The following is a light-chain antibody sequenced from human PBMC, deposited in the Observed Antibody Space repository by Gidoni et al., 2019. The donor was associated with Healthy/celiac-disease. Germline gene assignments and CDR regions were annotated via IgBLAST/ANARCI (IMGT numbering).Light chain of an antibody. CDR2: DNN. CDR1: SSNIGNNY. CDR3: GTWDSSLSAGQ. V-gene: IGLV1-51*01. Sequence: QSVLTQPPSVSAAPGQKVTISCSGSSSNIGNNYVSWYQHLPGTAPKLLIYDNNNRPSGIPDRFSGSKSGTSATLGITGLQTGDEADYYCGTWDSSLSAGQFGGGTKLTVL. J-gene: IGLJ2*01.